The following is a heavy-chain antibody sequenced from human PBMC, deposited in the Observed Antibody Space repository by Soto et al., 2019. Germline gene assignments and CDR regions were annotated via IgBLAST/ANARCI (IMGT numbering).Heavy chain of an antibody. V-gene: IGHV5-10-1*01. D-gene: IGHD5-18*01. CDR2: IDPSDSYT. CDR1: GYSFTSYW. CDR3: APKPDTAPSYYCGMEV. Sequence: GESLKISCQGSGYSFTSYWISWVRQMPGKGLEWVGRIDPSDSYTNYSPSFQGHVTISADKSISTAYLQWSSLKASETAMYYCAPKPDTAPSYYCGMEVWGQGTTESVSS. J-gene: IGHJ6*02.